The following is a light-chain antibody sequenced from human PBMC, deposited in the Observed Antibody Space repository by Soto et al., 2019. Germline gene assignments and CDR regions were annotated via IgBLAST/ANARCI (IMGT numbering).Light chain of an antibody. CDR3: TSYTRSNSWL. J-gene: IGLJ3*02. Sequence: QSALTQPASVSGSLGQSITISCTGTSSDVGAYNYVSWYQQHPGKAPKFIIYEVSLRPSGVSNRFSGSKSGNTASLTISGLQPEDEADYYCTSYTRSNSWLFGGGTKVTVL. CDR2: EVS. CDR1: SSDVGAYNY. V-gene: IGLV2-14*01.